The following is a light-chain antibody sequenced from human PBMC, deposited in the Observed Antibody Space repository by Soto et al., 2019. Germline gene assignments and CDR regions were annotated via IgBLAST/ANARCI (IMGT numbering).Light chain of an antibody. J-gene: IGLJ3*02. V-gene: IGLV1-44*01. CDR2: RTN. CDR3: ASWDASLNGWV. Sequence: QSVLTQPPSASGTPGQRVTISCSGSRSNIGSDTVNWYQQFPGTAPKLLIHRTNQRPSGVPGRFSGSKSGTSASLAISGLQPEDEADYHCASWDASLNGWVFGGGTKLTVL. CDR1: RSNIGSDT.